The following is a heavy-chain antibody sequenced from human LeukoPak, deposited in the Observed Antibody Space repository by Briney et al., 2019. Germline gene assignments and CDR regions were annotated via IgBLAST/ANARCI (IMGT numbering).Heavy chain of an antibody. CDR3: AKLIAVAGTDDY. Sequence: PGGSLRLSCAASGFTFSSCAMSWVRQAPGKGLEWVSSISDTGDSTYYADSVKGRFTISRDNSKNTLYLQMNSLRAEDTAVYYCAKLIAVAGTDDYWGQGTLVTVSS. J-gene: IGHJ4*02. CDR2: ISDTGDST. CDR1: GFTFSSCA. D-gene: IGHD6-19*01. V-gene: IGHV3-23*01.